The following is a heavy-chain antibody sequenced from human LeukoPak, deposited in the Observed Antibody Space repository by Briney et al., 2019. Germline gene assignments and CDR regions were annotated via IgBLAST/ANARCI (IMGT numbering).Heavy chain of an antibody. V-gene: IGHV3-23*01. CDR1: GFTFSSYA. Sequence: GGSLRLSCAASGFTFSSYAMSWVRQAPGKGLEWVSAISGSGGSTYYADSVKGRFTISRDNSKNTLYLQMNSLRAEDTAVYYCAKGSNWGSGSFLSYYFDYWGQGTLVTVSS. CDR2: ISGSGGST. J-gene: IGHJ4*02. CDR3: AKGSNWGSGSFLSYYFDY. D-gene: IGHD7-27*01.